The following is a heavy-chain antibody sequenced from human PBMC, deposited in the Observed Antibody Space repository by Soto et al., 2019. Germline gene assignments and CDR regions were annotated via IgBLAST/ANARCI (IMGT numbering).Heavy chain of an antibody. D-gene: IGHD5-12*01. V-gene: IGHV1-3*05. CDR3: ARVSGYYLPDY. J-gene: IGHJ4*02. CDR2: INAGNGNT. CDR1: GYTFTNYA. Sequence: QVQLVQSGAEEKKPGASVKVSCKASGYTFTNYAMHWVRQAPGQRLGRMGWINAGNGNTKYSQKFQGRVTITRATSASTAYMELSSLRSEDTAVYYCARVSGYYLPDYWGQGTLVTVSS.